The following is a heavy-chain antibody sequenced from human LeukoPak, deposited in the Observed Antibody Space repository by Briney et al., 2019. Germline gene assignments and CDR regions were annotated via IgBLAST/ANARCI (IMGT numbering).Heavy chain of an antibody. J-gene: IGHJ4*02. CDR1: GGTFSSYA. V-gene: IGHV1-69*13. CDR2: IIPIFGTA. D-gene: IGHD3-16*02. CDR3: ARGGPGYDYVWGSYRCDY. Sequence: SVKVSCKASGGTFSSYAISWVRQAPGQGLEWMGGIIPIFGTANYAQKSQGRVTITADESTSTAYMELSSLRSEDTAVYYCARGGPGYDYVWGSYRCDYWGQGTLVTVSS.